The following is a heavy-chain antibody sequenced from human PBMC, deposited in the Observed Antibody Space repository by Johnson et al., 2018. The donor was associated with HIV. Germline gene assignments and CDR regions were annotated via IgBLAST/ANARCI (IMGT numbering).Heavy chain of an antibody. CDR2: ISSSGSNI. Sequence: VQLVESGGGVIRPGGSPRLSCASSGFTFEDYGMSWVRQVPVKGLEWVSYISSSGSNIYYADSVKGRFTVSRDNAKNSVYLQMNSLRAEDTAVYYCARDGPWLQSQRDAFDIWGQGTMVTVSS. CDR1: GFTFEDYG. J-gene: IGHJ3*02. V-gene: IGHV3-48*03. D-gene: IGHD5-24*01. CDR3: ARDGPWLQSQRDAFDI.